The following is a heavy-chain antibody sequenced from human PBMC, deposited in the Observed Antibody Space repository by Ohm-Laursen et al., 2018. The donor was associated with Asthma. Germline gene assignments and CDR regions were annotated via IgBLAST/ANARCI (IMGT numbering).Heavy chain of an antibody. CDR3: ARRLSRYFDYGMDV. D-gene: IGHD3-9*01. V-gene: IGHV2-5*01. J-gene: IGHJ6*02. CDR1: GFSLSTSGVG. CDR2: IYWNDDK. Sequence: TQTLTLTCTFSGFSLSTSGVGVGWIRQPPGKALEWLALIYWNDDKRYSPSLKSRLTITKDTSKNQVVLTMTNMDPVDTATYYCARRLSRYFDYGMDVWGQGTTVTVSS.